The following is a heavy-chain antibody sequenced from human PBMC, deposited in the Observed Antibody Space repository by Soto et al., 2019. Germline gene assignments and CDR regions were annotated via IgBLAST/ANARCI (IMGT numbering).Heavy chain of an antibody. Sequence: EVQLLESGGGLVQPGGSLRLSCAASGITISNYPMSWVRQAPGKGLDWVSGISGSGDRTYYADSAKGRFSISKDISKNSLSLQQDSLVVEDTAVYYCVKDDGGYPSTTPQWGQGTLVTVSS. V-gene: IGHV3-23*01. J-gene: IGHJ4*02. D-gene: IGHD3-22*01. CDR2: ISGSGDRT. CDR3: VKDDGGYPSTTPQ. CDR1: GITISNYP.